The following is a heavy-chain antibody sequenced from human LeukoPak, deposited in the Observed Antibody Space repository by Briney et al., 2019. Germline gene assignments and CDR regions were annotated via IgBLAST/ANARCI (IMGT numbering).Heavy chain of an antibody. CDR2: IYTSGST. D-gene: IGHD6-19*01. Sequence: PSETLSLTCTVSGGSISSYYWSWIRQPAGKGLEWIGRIYTSGSTNYNPSLKSRVTMSVDTSKNQFSPKLSSVTAADTAVYYCARDLGIAVAGTDLVGYWGQGTLVTVSS. CDR1: GGSISSYY. CDR3: ARDLGIAVAGTDLVGY. J-gene: IGHJ4*02. V-gene: IGHV4-4*07.